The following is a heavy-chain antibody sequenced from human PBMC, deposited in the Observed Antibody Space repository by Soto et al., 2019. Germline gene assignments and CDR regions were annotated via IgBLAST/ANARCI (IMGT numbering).Heavy chain of an antibody. J-gene: IGHJ4*02. CDR1: GFTFDDYT. D-gene: IGHD3-22*01. CDR2: ISWDGGST. V-gene: IGHV3-43*01. CDR3: AKPFDPYYYDSSDYYFDYFDY. Sequence: EVQLVESGGVVVQPGGSLRLSCAASGFTFDDYTMHWVRQAPGKGLEWVSLISWDGGSTYYADSVKGRFTISRDNSKHSQYLQMNSLRTEDTAFYYCAKPFDPYYYDSSDYYFDYFDYCGQGTLVTVSS.